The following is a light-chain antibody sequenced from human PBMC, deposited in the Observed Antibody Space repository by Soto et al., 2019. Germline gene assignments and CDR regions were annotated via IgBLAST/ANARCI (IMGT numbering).Light chain of an antibody. J-gene: IGKJ1*01. V-gene: IGKV1-27*01. CDR2: AAS. CDR1: QDINNY. Sequence: DIQMTQSQSSLSASVGDRVTITCRASQDINNYLAWYQVQPGKGPKLLIYAASTLQSGGPSRFSGSGSGTDVTTTISSLPPEDGATYFCQKYNSAPRTFGQGTRVEI. CDR3: QKYNSAPRT.